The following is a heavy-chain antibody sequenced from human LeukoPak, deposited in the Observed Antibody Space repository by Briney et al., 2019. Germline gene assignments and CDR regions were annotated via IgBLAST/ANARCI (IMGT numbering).Heavy chain of an antibody. Sequence: GGSPRLSCAAPGFTFSSYAMSWVRQAPGKGLEWVSAISGSGGSTYYADSVKGRFTISRDNSKNTLYMQMNSLRAEDTAVYYCAKGWMFGELLNCWGQGTLVTVSS. J-gene: IGHJ4*02. CDR3: AKGWMFGELLNC. V-gene: IGHV3-23*01. CDR2: ISGSGGST. D-gene: IGHD3-10*02. CDR1: GFTFSSYA.